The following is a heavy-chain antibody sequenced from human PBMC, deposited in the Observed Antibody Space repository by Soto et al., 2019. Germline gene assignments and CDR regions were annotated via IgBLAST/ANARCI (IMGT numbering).Heavy chain of an antibody. Sequence: QVQLVQSGAEVKKPGASVKVSCKASGYTFPGYYMHWVRQAPGQGLEWMGWITPNSGGTNYAQKFQGWVTMTRDTSISTAYMELSRLRSDDTAVYYCARGVAVAANWFDPWGKGTLVTVAS. CDR2: ITPNSGGT. CDR3: ARGVAVAANWFDP. J-gene: IGHJ5*02. D-gene: IGHD6-19*01. CDR1: GYTFPGYY. V-gene: IGHV1-2*04.